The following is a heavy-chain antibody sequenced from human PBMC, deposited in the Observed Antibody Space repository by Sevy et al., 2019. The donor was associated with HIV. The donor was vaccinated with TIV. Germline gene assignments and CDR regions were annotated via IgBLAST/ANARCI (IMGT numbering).Heavy chain of an antibody. Sequence: SETLSLTCAVYGGSFSGYYWSWIRQPPGKGLEWIGEINHSGSTNYNPYLKSRVTISVDTSKNQFSLKLSSVTAADTAVYYCARDNVVRGVIASLSNYYYGMDVWGQGTTVTVSS. CDR2: INHSGST. V-gene: IGHV4-34*01. J-gene: IGHJ6*02. D-gene: IGHD3-10*01. CDR3: ARDNVVRGVIASLSNYYYGMDV. CDR1: GGSFSGYY.